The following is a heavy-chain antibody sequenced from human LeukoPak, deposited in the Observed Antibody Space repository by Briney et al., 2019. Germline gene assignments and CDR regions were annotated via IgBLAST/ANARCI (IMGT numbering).Heavy chain of an antibody. CDR1: GLTVGVDC. D-gene: IGHD2-15*01. J-gene: IGHJ3*02. V-gene: IGHV3-53*01. CDR3: ARGVVVAAYDAFDI. CDR2: MYGNGET. Sequence: GGSLRLSCAVSGLTVGVDCVSWVRQAPGKGLEWVSVMYGNGETVYGDSVKGRFTISRDNAKNSLYLQMNSLRAEDTAVYYCARGVVVAAYDAFDIWGQGTMVTVSS.